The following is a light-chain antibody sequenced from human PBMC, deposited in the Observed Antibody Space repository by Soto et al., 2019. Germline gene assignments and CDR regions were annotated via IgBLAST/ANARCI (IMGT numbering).Light chain of an antibody. J-gene: IGKJ1*01. CDR2: GAS. V-gene: IGKV3D-15*01. CDR3: QRHGAT. CDR1: QSVSSN. Sequence: EIVMTQSPSTRSVSPGKRATLSCRASQSVSSNLAWYQQKPGQGPRLLIYGASSRATGIPDRFSGSGSGTDFTLTISGLEPEDSAAYYCQRHGATFGQGTKVDIK.